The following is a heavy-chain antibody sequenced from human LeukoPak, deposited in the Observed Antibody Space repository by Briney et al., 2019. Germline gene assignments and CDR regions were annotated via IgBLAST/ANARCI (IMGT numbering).Heavy chain of an antibody. Sequence: ASVKVSCKASGYTFTSYGISWVRQAPGQGLEWMGWISAYNGNTNYAQKLQGRVTMTTDTSTSTAYMELRSLRSDDTAVYYCARDARNYYDSSGYDPWGQGTLVTVSS. CDR2: ISAYNGNT. CDR1: GYTFTSYG. V-gene: IGHV1-18*01. CDR3: ARDARNYYDSSGYDP. J-gene: IGHJ5*02. D-gene: IGHD3-22*01.